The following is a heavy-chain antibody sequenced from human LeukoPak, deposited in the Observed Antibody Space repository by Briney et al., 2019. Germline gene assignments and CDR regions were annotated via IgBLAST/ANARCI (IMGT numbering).Heavy chain of an antibody. V-gene: IGHV5-51*01. Sequence: GESLKISCKASGYRFTTDYIGWVRQMPGKGLEWMGIIYPDDSETNYSPSFQGQVSLSVDKSITTAYLQWSSLKASDTAVYYCARGRRFGELSHPTYYFDYWGQGTQVTVSS. CDR1: GYRFTTDY. D-gene: IGHD3-10*01. J-gene: IGHJ4*02. CDR3: ARGRRFGELSHPTYYFDY. CDR2: IYPDDSET.